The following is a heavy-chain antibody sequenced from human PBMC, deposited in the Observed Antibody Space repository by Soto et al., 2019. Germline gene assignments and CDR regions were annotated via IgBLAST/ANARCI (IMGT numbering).Heavy chain of an antibody. Sequence: GASVKVSCKASGYTFTSYAMHWVRQAPGQRLEWMGWINAGNGNTKYSQKFQGRVTITRDTSASTAYMELSSLRSEDTAVYYCARSLVRRGGGDYYYYGMDVWGQGTTVTVSS. V-gene: IGHV1-3*01. CDR3: ARSLVRRGGGDYYYYGMDV. CDR1: GYTFTSYA. J-gene: IGHJ6*02. D-gene: IGHD2-15*01. CDR2: INAGNGNT.